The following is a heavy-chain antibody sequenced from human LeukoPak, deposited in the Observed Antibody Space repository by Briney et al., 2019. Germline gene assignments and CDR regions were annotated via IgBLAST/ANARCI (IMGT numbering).Heavy chain of an antibody. CDR2: FDPEDGET. CDR3: ATSLFGSSGWSLYYFDY. J-gene: IGHJ4*02. D-gene: IGHD6-19*01. V-gene: IGHV1-24*01. Sequence: ASVKVSCKASGGTFSSYAISWVRQAPGKGLEWMGGFDPEDGETIYAQKFQGRVTMTEDTSTDTAYMELSSLRSEDTAVYYCATSLFGSSGWSLYYFDYWGQGTLVTVSS. CDR1: GGTFSSYA.